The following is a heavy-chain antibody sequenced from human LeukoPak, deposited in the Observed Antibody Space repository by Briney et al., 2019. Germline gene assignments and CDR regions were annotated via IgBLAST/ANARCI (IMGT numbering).Heavy chain of an antibody. V-gene: IGHV3-23*01. CDR3: GKARESSSSTSCYRNGMDV. J-gene: IGHJ6*02. D-gene: IGHD2-2*02. Sequence: PGGSLRLSCAASGFTFRSYAMSWVRQAPGKGLEWVSAISGTGGNTYYADSVKGRFTISRDNSKNTLYLQMNSLRAEDTAVYYCGKARESSSSTSCYRNGMDVWGQGTTVTVSS. CDR1: GFTFRSYA. CDR2: ISGTGGNT.